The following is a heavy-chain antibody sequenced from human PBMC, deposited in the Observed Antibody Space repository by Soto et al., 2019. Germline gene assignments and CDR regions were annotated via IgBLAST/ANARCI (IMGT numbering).Heavy chain of an antibody. CDR2: IYHSGST. V-gene: IGHV4-30-2*01. J-gene: IGHJ4*02. Sequence: TLSLTCAVSGCSISGGGYSWSWIRQPPGKGLEWIGYIYHSGSTYYNPSLKSRVTISVDRSKNQFSLKLSSVTAADTAVYYCARGRYDSSGYYYPFDYWGQGTLVTVSS. D-gene: IGHD3-22*01. CDR3: ARGRYDSSGYYYPFDY. CDR1: GCSISGGGYS.